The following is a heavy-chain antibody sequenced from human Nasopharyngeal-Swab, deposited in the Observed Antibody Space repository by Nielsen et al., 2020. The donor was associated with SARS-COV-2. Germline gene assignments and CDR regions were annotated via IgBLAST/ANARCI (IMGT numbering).Heavy chain of an antibody. CDR2: IWYDGSNK. CDR3: ASERTPLAATGTLDY. V-gene: IGHV3-33*08. J-gene: IGHJ4*02. CDR1: GFTFSSYS. D-gene: IGHD6-13*01. Sequence: GESLKISCAASGFTFSSYSMNWVRQAPGKGLEWVAVIWYDGSNKYYADSVKGRFTISRDNSKNTLYLQMNSLRAEDTAVYYCASERTPLAATGTLDYWGQGTLVTVSS.